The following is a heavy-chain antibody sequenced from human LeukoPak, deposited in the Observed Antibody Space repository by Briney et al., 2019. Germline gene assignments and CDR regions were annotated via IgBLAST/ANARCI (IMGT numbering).Heavy chain of an antibody. CDR3: ATPSGHYGDYPGGYYYYMDV. D-gene: IGHD4-17*01. CDR2: IIPIFGTA. V-gene: IGHV1-69*05. J-gene: IGHJ6*03. Sequence: GASVKVSCKASGGTFSSYAISWVRQAPGQGLEWMGGIIPIFGTANYAQKFQGRVTITTDESTSTAYMELSSLRSEDTAVYYCATPSGHYGDYPGGYYYYMDVWGKGTTVTVPS. CDR1: GGTFSSYA.